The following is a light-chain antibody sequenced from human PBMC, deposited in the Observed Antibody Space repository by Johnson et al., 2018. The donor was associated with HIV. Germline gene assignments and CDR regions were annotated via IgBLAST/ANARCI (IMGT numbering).Light chain of an antibody. CDR1: SSNIGNNY. V-gene: IGLV1-51*01. J-gene: IGLJ1*01. Sequence: LTQPPSVSAAPGQKVTISCSGSSSNIGNNYVSWYQQLPGTAPKLLIYDNNKRPSGIPDRFSGSKSGTSATLGITGPQPGDEADYYCGTWDSSLSAYVFGTGTKVTVL. CDR2: DNN. CDR3: GTWDSSLSAYV.